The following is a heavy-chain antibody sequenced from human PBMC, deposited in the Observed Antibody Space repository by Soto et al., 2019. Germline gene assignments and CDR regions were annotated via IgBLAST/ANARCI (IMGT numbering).Heavy chain of an antibody. D-gene: IGHD4-17*01. CDR1: GFTLSSYA. CDR3: ARGQRALITYGPFDP. CDR2: FSVTGGYT. J-gene: IGHJ5*02. V-gene: IGHV3-23*01. Sequence: EVQLLESGGDLVQPGGSLRLSCAASGFTLSSYAMSWVRQAPGKGLEWVSTFSVTGGYTYYTDSVKGRFTISRDESKNTLFLHMNSLRAADTAVYYCARGQRALITYGPFDPWGQGTLVTVSS.